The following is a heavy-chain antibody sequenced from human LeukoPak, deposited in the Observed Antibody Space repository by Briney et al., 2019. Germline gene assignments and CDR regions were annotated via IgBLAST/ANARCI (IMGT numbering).Heavy chain of an antibody. CDR3: ASGGRDGYNGDY. D-gene: IGHD5-24*01. Sequence: SVKVSCKASGGTFSSYAISWVRQAPGQGLEWMGRIIPIFGIANYAQKFQGSVTITADKSTSTAYMELSSLRSEDTAVYYCASGGRDGYNGDYWGQGTLVTVSS. CDR1: GGTFSSYA. CDR2: IIPIFGIA. V-gene: IGHV1-69*04. J-gene: IGHJ4*02.